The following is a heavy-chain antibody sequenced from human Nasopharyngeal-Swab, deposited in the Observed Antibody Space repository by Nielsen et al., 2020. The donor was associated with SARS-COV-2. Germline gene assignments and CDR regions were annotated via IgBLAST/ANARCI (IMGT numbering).Heavy chain of an antibody. CDR2: ISSSSSYI. D-gene: IGHD3-22*01. Sequence: GGSLSLSCAASGFTFSSYSMNWVRQAPGKGLEGVSSISSSSSYIYYADSVKGRFTISRDNAKNSLYLQMNSLRAEDTAVYYCASPRGYYDSSGAFDYWGQGTLVTVSS. CDR3: ASPRGYYDSSGAFDY. CDR1: GFTFSSYS. V-gene: IGHV3-21*01. J-gene: IGHJ4*02.